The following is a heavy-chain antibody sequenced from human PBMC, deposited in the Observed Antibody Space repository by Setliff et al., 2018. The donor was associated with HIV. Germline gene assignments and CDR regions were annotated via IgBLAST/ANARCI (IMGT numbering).Heavy chain of an antibody. CDR3: ARRGENFDY. J-gene: IGHJ4*02. CDR1: GGSISTYY. V-gene: IGHV4-59*08. Sequence: SETLSLTCTVSGGSISTYYWSWIRQPPGKGLEWIGYIYYSGNTNYNPSLKSRVTISVDTSKKQFSLKLSSVTAADTAVYYCARRGENFDYWGQGTLVTVSS. D-gene: IGHD3-10*01. CDR2: IYYSGNT.